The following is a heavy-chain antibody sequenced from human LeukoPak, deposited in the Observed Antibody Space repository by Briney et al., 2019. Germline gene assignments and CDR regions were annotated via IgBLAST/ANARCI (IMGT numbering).Heavy chain of an antibody. CDR2: IYYSGST. CDR1: GGSISSYY. J-gene: IGHJ4*02. CDR3: ARASGYDFWSGYPDY. D-gene: IGHD3-3*01. Sequence: SETLSLTCTVSGGSISSYYWSWIRQPPGKGLEWIGYIYYSGSTNYNPSLKSRVTISVDTPKNQFSLKLSSVTAADTAVYYCARASGYDFWSGYPDYWGQGTLVTVSS. V-gene: IGHV4-59*01.